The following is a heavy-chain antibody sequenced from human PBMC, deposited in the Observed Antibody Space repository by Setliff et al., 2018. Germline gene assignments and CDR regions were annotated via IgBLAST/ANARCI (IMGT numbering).Heavy chain of an antibody. CDR1: GGSVNSGYDN. Sequence: SETLSLTCTVSGGSVNSGYDNWNWLRQPAGKGLEWIGHINRRGSTNFTPSLKSRVTISLDTPKNQFSLNLTSVTVADTAVYYCARASSGWYSAYYYYMDVWGKGTTVTVS. J-gene: IGHJ6*03. D-gene: IGHD6-19*01. CDR3: ARASSGWYSAYYYYMDV. CDR2: INRRGST. V-gene: IGHV4-61*09.